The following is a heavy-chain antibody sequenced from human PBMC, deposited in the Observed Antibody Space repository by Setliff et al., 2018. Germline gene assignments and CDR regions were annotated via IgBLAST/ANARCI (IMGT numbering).Heavy chain of an antibody. D-gene: IGHD1-7*01. V-gene: IGHV3-48*01. CDR3: ARDHGELGQERRNYPTV. CDR1: GFFFRSYE. CDR2: ISSSNSGM. J-gene: IGHJ4*02. Sequence: PGGSLRLSCAASGFFFRSYEMNWVRQAPGKGLGWISYISSSNSGMYYADSVKGRFTISRDSAKNSVYLQMNSLRAEDTAVYYCARDHGELGQERRNYPTVWGQGTLVTVSS.